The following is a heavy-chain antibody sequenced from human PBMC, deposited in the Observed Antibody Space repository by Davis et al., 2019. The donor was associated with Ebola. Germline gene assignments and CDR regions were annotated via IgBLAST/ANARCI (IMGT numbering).Heavy chain of an antibody. D-gene: IGHD1-1*01. J-gene: IGHJ4*02. Sequence: ASVKVSCKASGYSFGDFGMSWVRQAPGQGLEWMGRISTYNGDTNYAQKFQGRVTMTTDTSTSTAYMELRSLRSDDTAVYYCARAQFPTTSDHWGQGTLVTVSS. CDR3: ARAQFPTTSDH. CDR1: GYSFGDFG. CDR2: ISTYNGDT. V-gene: IGHV1-18*01.